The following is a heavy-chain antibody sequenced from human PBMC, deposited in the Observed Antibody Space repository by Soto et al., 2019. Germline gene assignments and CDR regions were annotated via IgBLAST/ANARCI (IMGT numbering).Heavy chain of an antibody. J-gene: IGHJ6*02. V-gene: IGHV3-23*01. D-gene: IGHD6-6*01. CDR2: ISGSGGST. CDR3: AKIRAADDESSSSVYYYYGMDV. Sequence: GGSLRLSCAASGFTFSSYAMSWVRQAPGKGLEWVSAISGSGGSTYYADSVKGRFTISRDNSKNTLYLQMNSLRAEDTAGYYCAKIRAADDESSSSVYYYYGMDVWGQGTTVTVSS. CDR1: GFTFSSYA.